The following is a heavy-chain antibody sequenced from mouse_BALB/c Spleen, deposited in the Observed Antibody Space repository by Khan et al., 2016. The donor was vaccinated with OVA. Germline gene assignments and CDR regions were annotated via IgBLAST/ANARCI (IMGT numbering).Heavy chain of an antibody. V-gene: IGHV1-7*01. J-gene: IGHJ2*01. Sequence: VQLKESGAELAKPGASVKMSCKASGYTFTTYWMHWVKQRPGPGLEWIGYINPTSGYTDYNDKFKDRATLSADKSSSTAYMQLNSLTSEDSAVYYCTRDRIDYWGQGTTLTVSS. CDR3: TRDRIDY. CDR1: GYTFTTYW. CDR2: INPTSGYT.